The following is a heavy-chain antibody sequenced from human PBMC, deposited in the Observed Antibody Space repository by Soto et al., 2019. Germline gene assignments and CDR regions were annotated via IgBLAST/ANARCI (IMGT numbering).Heavy chain of an antibody. D-gene: IGHD3-16*02. Sequence: KTSETLSLTCTVSGGSISSGDYYWTWIRQPPGKGLEWLGYFYSNGRPYTKPSLQSRATMSVDTSKNQYSLRLDSVTAADTAVYFCARVVASHLYSYYYFDHWGLGTLVTVSS. J-gene: IGHJ4*01. V-gene: IGHV4-30-4*01. CDR1: GGSISSGDYY. CDR2: FYSNGRP. CDR3: ARVVASHLYSYYYFDH.